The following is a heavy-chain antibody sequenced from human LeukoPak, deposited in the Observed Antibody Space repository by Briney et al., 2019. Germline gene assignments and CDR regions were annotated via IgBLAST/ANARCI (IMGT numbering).Heavy chain of an antibody. Sequence: ASVKVSCKASGYTFTGYYMHWVRQAPGQGLEWMGWINPNSGGTNYAQKFQGRVTMTRDTSISTAYMELSRLRSDDTAVYYCASNILSRYFDWLRPFDYWGQGTLVTVSS. V-gene: IGHV1-2*02. CDR1: GYTFTGYY. CDR3: ASNILSRYFDWLRPFDY. J-gene: IGHJ4*02. D-gene: IGHD3-9*01. CDR2: INPNSGGT.